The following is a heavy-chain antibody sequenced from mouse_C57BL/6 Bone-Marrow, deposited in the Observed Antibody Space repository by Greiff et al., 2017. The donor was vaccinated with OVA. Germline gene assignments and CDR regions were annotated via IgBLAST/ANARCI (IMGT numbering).Heavy chain of an antibody. Sequence: QVQLQQSGAELARPGASVKLSCKASGYTFTSYGISWVKQRTGQGLEWIVEIYPRSGNTYYNEKFKGKATLTADKSSSTAYMELRSLTSEDSAVYFCARCYYGIPYYFDYWGQGTTLTVSS. CDR2: IYPRSGNT. D-gene: IGHD1-1*01. J-gene: IGHJ2*01. CDR1: GYTFTSYG. V-gene: IGHV1-81*01. CDR3: ARCYYGIPYYFDY.